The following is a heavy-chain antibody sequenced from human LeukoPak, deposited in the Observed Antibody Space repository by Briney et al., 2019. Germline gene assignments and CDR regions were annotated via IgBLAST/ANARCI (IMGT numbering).Heavy chain of an antibody. D-gene: IGHD3-16*01. V-gene: IGHV3-30*02. J-gene: IGHJ5*02. CDR1: GFTFSNYG. Sequence: GGSLRLSCAASGFTFSNYGMHWVRQAPGKGLEWVAFIRYDGSNKYYADSVKGRFAISRDNSKNTLYLQMSSLRAEDTAVYYCAKGVMILPRFDPWGQGTLVTVSS. CDR2: IRYDGSNK. CDR3: AKGVMILPRFDP.